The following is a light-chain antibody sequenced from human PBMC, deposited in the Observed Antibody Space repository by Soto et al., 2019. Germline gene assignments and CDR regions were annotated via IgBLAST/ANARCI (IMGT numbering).Light chain of an antibody. CDR3: QQYNNWPRT. V-gene: IGKV3-15*01. CDR1: QSVSNN. J-gene: IGKJ1*01. CDR2: GAS. Sequence: EIMVTQSPATLSVSPGGRATLSRRASQSVSNNLAWYQQKPGQAPRLLIYGASTRATGIPARFSGSGTGTEFTLTISSLQSEDFAIYYCQQYNNWPRTFGQGTKVDIK.